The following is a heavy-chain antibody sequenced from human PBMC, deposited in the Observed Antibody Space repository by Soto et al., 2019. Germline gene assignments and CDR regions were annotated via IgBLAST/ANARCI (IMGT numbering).Heavy chain of an antibody. Sequence: SETLSLTCTVSGGSVTNSSYYWGWIRQSPGKGLEWIGSVYYRGRSYSKSSVKSRVTISVDTSKNQFSLNLNSVTASDTAVYFCVSRRTTVITQAYFYYWGPGALVTAPQ. D-gene: IGHD4-4*01. J-gene: IGHJ4*02. CDR3: VSRRTTVITQAYFYY. CDR2: VYYRGRS. V-gene: IGHV4-39*01. CDR1: GGSVTNSSYY.